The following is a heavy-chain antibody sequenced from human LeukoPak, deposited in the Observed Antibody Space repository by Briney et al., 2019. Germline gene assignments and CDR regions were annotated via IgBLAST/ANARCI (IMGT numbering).Heavy chain of an antibody. D-gene: IGHD2-15*01. CDR3: AKDRRSLLRFDY. J-gene: IGHJ4*02. Sequence: GGSLRLSCAASGFTFSSYGMHWVRQAPGKGLEWVAVISYDGSDKYYADSVKGRFTISRDNSKNTLYLQMNSLRAEDTAVYYCAKDRRSLLRFDYWGQGTLVTVSS. V-gene: IGHV3-30*18. CDR2: ISYDGSDK. CDR1: GFTFSSYG.